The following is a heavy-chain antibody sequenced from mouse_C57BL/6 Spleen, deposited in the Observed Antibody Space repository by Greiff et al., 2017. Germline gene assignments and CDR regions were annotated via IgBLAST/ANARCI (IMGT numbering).Heavy chain of an antibody. Sequence: VQLQQPGAELVKPGASVKLSCKASGYTFTSYWMHWVKQRPGQGLEWIGMIHPNSGSTNYNEKFKSKATLPVDKSSSTAYMQLSSLTSEDSAVYYGARLDGNPFDYWGQGTTLTVSS. CDR3: ARLDGNPFDY. V-gene: IGHV1-64*01. CDR2: IHPNSGST. CDR1: GYTFTSYW. D-gene: IGHD2-1*01. J-gene: IGHJ2*01.